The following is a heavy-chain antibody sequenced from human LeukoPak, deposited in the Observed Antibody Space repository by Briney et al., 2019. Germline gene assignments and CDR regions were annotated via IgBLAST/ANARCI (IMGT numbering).Heavy chain of an antibody. V-gene: IGHV4-39*01. CDR3: VIQFGLSYGLADF. CDR2: MDYSGRT. Sequence: SSETLSLTCTVSGGSMSSSSHLWRWIRQPPGWGLEWIGTMDYSGRTYYTASRESRVTISVDTSKKLFSMKLTSGTASDPAVYYCVIQFGLSYGLADFWGQGMLVTVSS. J-gene: IGHJ4*02. D-gene: IGHD5-18*01. CDR1: GGSMSSSSHL.